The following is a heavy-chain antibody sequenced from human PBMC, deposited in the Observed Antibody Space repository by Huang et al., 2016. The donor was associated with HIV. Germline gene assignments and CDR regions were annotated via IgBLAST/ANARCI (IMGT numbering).Heavy chain of an antibody. J-gene: IGHJ4*02. D-gene: IGHD3-3*01. Sequence: VQLQESGPGLVKPSQNLSLSCNVSGASIASGSYFWKCIRQPAGGGLEVIGLLYTTGSTDYNPSLKSRVAVSSDTSKNQVSLSLRSVTAADTAVYFCARGRVTSSGVVQSYDYWGQGSLVTVSS. CDR1: GASIASGSYF. CDR3: ARGRVTSSGVVQSYDY. V-gene: IGHV4-61*09. CDR2: LYTTGST.